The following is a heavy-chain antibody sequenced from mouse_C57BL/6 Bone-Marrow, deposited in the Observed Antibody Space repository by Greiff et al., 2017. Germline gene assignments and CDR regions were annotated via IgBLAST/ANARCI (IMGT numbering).Heavy chain of an antibody. CDR2: IYPRRGNT. J-gene: IGHJ1*03. CDR3: ARRSYYYGSSYWYFDV. D-gene: IGHD1-1*01. Sequence: QVQLKQSGAELARPGASVKLSCKASGYTFTSYGISWVKQRTGQGLEWIGEIYPRRGNTYYNEKFKGKATLTADKSSSTAYMELRSLTSEDSAVYFCARRSYYYGSSYWYFDVWGTGTTVTVSS. CDR1: GYTFTSYG. V-gene: IGHV1-81*01.